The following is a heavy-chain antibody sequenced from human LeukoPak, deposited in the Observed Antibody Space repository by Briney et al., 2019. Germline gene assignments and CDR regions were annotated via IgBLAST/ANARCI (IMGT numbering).Heavy chain of an antibody. Sequence: ASVKVSCKASGYTFTGYYMHWVRQAPGQGLEWMGWINPNSGGTNYAQKFQGRVTMTRDTSISTAYMELSRLRSDDTAVYYCAKVEDYGDYGPPKHWGQGTLVTVSS. J-gene: IGHJ4*02. CDR1: GYTFTGYY. CDR3: AKVEDYGDYGPPKH. CDR2: INPNSGGT. V-gene: IGHV1-2*02. D-gene: IGHD4-17*01.